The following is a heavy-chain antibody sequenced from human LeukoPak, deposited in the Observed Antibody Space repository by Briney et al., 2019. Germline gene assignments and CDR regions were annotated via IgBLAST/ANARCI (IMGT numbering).Heavy chain of an antibody. CDR1: GFTFSSYG. J-gene: IGHJ4*02. V-gene: IGHV3-33*01. D-gene: IGHD3-22*01. CDR2: IWYDGSNK. Sequence: GGSLRLSCAASGFTFSSYGMHWVRQAPGKGLEWVAVIWYDGSNKYYADSVKGRFIISRDNSKNTLYLQMNSLRAEDTAVYYCARDGLYYDSSGYSRNFDYWGQGTLVTVSS. CDR3: ARDGLYYDSSGYSRNFDY.